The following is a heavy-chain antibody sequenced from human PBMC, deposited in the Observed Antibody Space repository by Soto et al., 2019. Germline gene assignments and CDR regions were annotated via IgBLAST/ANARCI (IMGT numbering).Heavy chain of an antibody. J-gene: IGHJ6*03. CDR1: GFTFSDYY. D-gene: IGHD3-3*01. V-gene: IGHV3-11*01. Sequence: GGSLRLSCAASGFTFSDYYMSWIRQAPGKGLEWVSYISSSGSTIYYADSVKGRFTISRDNAKNSLYLQMNSLGAEDTAVYYCARSYYDFWSGYSHLYYYYYYMDVWGKGTTVTVSS. CDR3: ARSYYDFWSGYSHLYYYYYYMDV. CDR2: ISSSGSTI.